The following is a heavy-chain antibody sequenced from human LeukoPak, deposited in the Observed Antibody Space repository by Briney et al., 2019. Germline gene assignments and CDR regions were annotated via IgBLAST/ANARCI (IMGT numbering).Heavy chain of an antibody. CDR1: GGTFTFGTAG. J-gene: IGHJ6*04. CDR3: ATAYIVNMTVHNVYIYLDV. CDR2: IIPLFDSP. D-gene: IGHD5-12*01. V-gene: IGHV1-69*06. Sequence: SVKVSCKASGGTFTFGTAGVTWVRQASGQRLEWLGGIIPLFDSPHYAPNFQGRLTITADRFSGVAYMDLSSLSSEDTAIYYCATAYIVNMTVHNVYIYLDVCATGNTVSVSS.